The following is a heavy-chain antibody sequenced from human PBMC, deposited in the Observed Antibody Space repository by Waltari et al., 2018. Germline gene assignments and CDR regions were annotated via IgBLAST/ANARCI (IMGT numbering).Heavy chain of an antibody. Sequence: EVQLLESGGGLVQPGGSLRLSCAASGFTFSSYAMSWVRQAPGKGLEWVSAISGSGGSTYYADSVKGRFTISRDNSKNTLYLQMNSLRAEDTAVYYCAISGYSSSWYEGNYYYYGMDVWGQGTTVTVSS. CDR1: GFTFSSYA. CDR2: ISGSGGST. J-gene: IGHJ6*02. CDR3: AISGYSSSWYEGNYYYYGMDV. V-gene: IGHV3-23*01. D-gene: IGHD6-13*01.